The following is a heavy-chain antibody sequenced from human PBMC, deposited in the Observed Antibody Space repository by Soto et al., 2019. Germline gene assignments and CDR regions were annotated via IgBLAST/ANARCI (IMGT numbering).Heavy chain of an antibody. Sequence: QVHLVESGGGVVQPGKSLRLSCAASGFTFSSYGIHWVRQAPGMRLEWVAIISYDGSNQYYADSVKGRFTISRHNSKNTLYLQMNSLSAEDTALYYCAKRRQLGDYYYYGMDVWGQGTTVTVSS. CDR2: ISYDGSNQ. V-gene: IGHV3-30*18. CDR3: AKRRQLGDYYYYGMDV. D-gene: IGHD3-10*01. CDR1: GFTFSSYG. J-gene: IGHJ6*02.